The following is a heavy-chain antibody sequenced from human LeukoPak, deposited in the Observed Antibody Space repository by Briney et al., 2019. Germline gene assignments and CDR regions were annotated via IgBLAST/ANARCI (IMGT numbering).Heavy chain of an antibody. CDR1: GDSISSYY. CDR3: ARVLLAPAASGNSFDY. V-gene: IGHV4-59*01. J-gene: IGHJ4*02. Sequence: SETLSLTCTVSGDSISSYYWSWIRQPPGKGLEWIGYIYYSGNTNYNPSLRSRAAISVDTSKNQFSLRLTSMTAADTAVYYCARVLLAPAASGNSFDYWGQGTLVTVSS. D-gene: IGHD6-13*01. CDR2: IYYSGNT.